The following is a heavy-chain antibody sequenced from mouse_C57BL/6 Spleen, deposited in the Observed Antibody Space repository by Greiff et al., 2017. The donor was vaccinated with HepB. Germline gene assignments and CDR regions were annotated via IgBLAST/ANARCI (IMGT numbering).Heavy chain of an antibody. CDR2: IDPSDSYT. CDR1: GYTFTSYW. D-gene: IGHD1-2*01. CDR3: ARYHGDFDD. Sequence: QVQLQQPGAELVMPGASVKLSCKASGYTFTSYWMHWVKQRPGQGLEWIGEIDPSDSYTNYHQKFKGKSTLTVDKSSSTAYMQLSSLTSEDSAVYYCARYHGDFDDWGKGTTLTVSS. V-gene: IGHV1-69*01. J-gene: IGHJ2*01.